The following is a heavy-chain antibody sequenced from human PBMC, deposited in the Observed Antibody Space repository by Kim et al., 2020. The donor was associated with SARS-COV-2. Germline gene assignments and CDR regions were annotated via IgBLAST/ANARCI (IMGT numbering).Heavy chain of an antibody. CDR3: ALGGGYQLSTSLNWFDP. J-gene: IGHJ5*02. Sequence: SVKVSCKASGGTFSSYAISWVRQAPGQGLEWMGGIIPIFGTANYAQKFQGRVTITADESTSTAYMELSSLRSEDTAVYYCALGGGYQLSTSLNWFDPWGQGTLVTVSS. CDR2: IIPIFGTA. CDR1: GGTFSSYA. V-gene: IGHV1-69*13. D-gene: IGHD2-2*01.